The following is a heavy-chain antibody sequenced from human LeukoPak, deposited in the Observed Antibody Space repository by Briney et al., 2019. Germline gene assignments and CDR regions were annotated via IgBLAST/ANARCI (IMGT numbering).Heavy chain of an antibody. Sequence: SETLSLTCTVSGSSVSSGSYYWSWIRQPPGQGLVWIGYIYYSGSTNYNPSLKSRVAISVDTSKNQFSLKLSSVTAADTAVYYCAKTPAATTFDYWGQGTLVTVSS. CDR2: IYYSGST. CDR3: AKTPAATTFDY. CDR1: GSSVSSGSYY. V-gene: IGHV4-61*01. D-gene: IGHD2-15*01. J-gene: IGHJ4*02.